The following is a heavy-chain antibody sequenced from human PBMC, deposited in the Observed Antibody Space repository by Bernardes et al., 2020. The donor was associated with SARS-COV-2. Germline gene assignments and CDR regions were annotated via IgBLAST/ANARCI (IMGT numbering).Heavy chain of an antibody. J-gene: IGHJ4*02. CDR3: ARDSGNYGVLYYFDY. V-gene: IGHV1-2*02. CDR2: INPNSGGK. D-gene: IGHD4-17*01. Sequence: ASVKVSCKASGYTFTGYYMHWVRQAPGQGLEWMGWINPNSGGKNYAQKFQGRVTMTRDTSISTAYMELSRLRSDDTAVYYCARDSGNYGVLYYFDYWGQGTLVTVSS. CDR1: GYTFTGYY.